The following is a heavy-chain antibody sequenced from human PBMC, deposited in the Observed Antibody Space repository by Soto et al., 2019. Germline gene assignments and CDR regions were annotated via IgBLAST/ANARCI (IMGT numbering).Heavy chain of an antibody. CDR2: IYYSGST. CDR3: ARSYGDTLLFDY. Sequence: PSETLSLTCTVSGGSISSGGYYWSWIRQHPGKGLEWIGYIYYSGSTYYNPSLKSRVTISVDTSKNQFSLKLSSVTAADTAVYYCARSYGDTLLFDYWGQGTLVTVSS. V-gene: IGHV4-31*03. J-gene: IGHJ4*02. D-gene: IGHD4-17*01. CDR1: GGSISSGGYY.